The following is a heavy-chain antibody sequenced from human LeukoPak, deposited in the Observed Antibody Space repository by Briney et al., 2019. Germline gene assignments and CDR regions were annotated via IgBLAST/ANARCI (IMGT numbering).Heavy chain of an antibody. J-gene: IGHJ4*02. CDR2: VNGDGTTT. CDR3: AREVGSGWPIDY. V-gene: IGHV3-74*01. D-gene: IGHD6-19*01. CDR1: GFTFSSYW. Sequence: QTGGSLRLSCAASGFTFSSYWMHWVRQVPGKGLVWVSRVNGDGTTTTNADSVKGRFTISRDNAKNTLYLQMNSLRVEDTAVYYCAREVGSGWPIDYWGQGTLVTVSS.